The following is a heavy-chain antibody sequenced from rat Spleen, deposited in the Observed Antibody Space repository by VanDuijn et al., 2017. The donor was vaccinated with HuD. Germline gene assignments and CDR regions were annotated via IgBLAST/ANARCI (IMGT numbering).Heavy chain of an antibody. J-gene: IGHJ4*01. CDR2: ISTGGVNT. CDR1: GFTFSNYY. D-gene: IGHD1-11*01. V-gene: IGHV5-25*01. Sequence: EVQLVESGGGLVQPGRSMKLSCAASGFTFSNYYMAWVRQAPTKGLEWVASISTGGVNTYYRDSVKGRFTISRDNAKSTLYLQIDSLRSEDTATYYCARHVNYGGYPYYVMDAWGQGASVTVSS. CDR3: ARHVNYGGYPYYVMDA.